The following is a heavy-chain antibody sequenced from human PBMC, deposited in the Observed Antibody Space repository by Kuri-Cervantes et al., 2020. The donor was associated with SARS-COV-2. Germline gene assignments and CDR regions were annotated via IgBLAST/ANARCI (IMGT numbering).Heavy chain of an antibody. CDR2: IYDSENI. J-gene: IGHJ2*01. D-gene: IGHD1-1*01. Sequence: SETLSLTCAVSGGSVSSGSFYWNWIRQPPGRGLEWIGDIYDSENISYNPSLKSRVTMLVDTSKRELSLKLTSVTAADTAVYYCARDPGKRYLQGNWYFNLWGRGTLVTVSS. CDR3: ARDPGKRYLQGNWYFNL. CDR1: GGSVSSGSFY. V-gene: IGHV4-61*01.